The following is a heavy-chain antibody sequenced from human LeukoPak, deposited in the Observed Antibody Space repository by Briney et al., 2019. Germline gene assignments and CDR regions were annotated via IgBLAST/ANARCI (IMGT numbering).Heavy chain of an antibody. CDR1: GGSISSSSFY. V-gene: IGHV4-39*01. CDR2: IYYSGST. Sequence: SETLSITCTVSGGSISSSSFYWGWIRQPPGKGLEWIGSIYYSGSTYYNPSLKSRVTISVDTSKNQFSLKLSSVTAADTAVYYCARRSKRAKNAFDIWGQGTMVTASS. CDR3: ARRSKRAKNAFDI. J-gene: IGHJ3*02.